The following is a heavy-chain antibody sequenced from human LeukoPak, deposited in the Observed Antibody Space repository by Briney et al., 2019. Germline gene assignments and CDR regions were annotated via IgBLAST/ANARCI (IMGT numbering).Heavy chain of an antibody. CDR3: ARGTEGYTYGEFDS. Sequence: PGGSLRLSCAASGFTFSDYWMHWVRQAPGKGLVWVSRIHRDGGSTTYADSVKGRFTISRDNAKNTLYLQMNSLRAEDTAMYYCARGTEGYTYGEFDSWGQGTLVTVSS. V-gene: IGHV3-74*01. J-gene: IGHJ5*01. D-gene: IGHD5-18*01. CDR2: IHRDGGST. CDR1: GFTFSDYW.